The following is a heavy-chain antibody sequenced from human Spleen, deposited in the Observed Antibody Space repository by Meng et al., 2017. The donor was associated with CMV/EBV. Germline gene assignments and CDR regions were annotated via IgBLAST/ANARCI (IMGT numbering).Heavy chain of an antibody. CDR3: ARSQFASESRFDY. CDR2: TRNKANSYTT. J-gene: IGHJ4*02. V-gene: IGHV3-72*01. Sequence: SGVTFKDYYMDWVRQAPGKGLEWVGRTRNKANSYTTEYAASVKGRFTISRGDSENSLYLQMNSLKTEDTAVYYCARSQFASESRFDYWGQGTLVTVSS. D-gene: IGHD3-10*01. CDR1: GVTFKDYY.